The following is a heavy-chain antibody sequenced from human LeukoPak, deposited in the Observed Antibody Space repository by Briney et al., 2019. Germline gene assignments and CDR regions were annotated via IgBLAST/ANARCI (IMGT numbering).Heavy chain of an antibody. CDR3: VRGTPDWNGADY. J-gene: IGHJ4*02. V-gene: IGHV3-74*01. CDR1: GFTFSYYT. Sequence: GGSLRLSCAASGFTFSYYTMHWVRQAPGKGLVWVSRTTPDGNNVDYADSVKGRFTISRDNAKNTLYLQMNSLTADDTAVYHCVRGTPDWNGADYWGQGTLVTVSS. CDR2: TTPDGNNV. D-gene: IGHD1-1*01.